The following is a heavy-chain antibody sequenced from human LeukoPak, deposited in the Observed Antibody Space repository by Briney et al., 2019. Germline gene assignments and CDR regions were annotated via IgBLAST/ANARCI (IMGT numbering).Heavy chain of an antibody. CDR3: ATQSYYYDSSGYIPFRY. CDR2: IYPGDSDT. V-gene: IGHV5-51*01. D-gene: IGHD3-22*01. CDR1: GYSFTSYW. J-gene: IGHJ4*02. Sequence: GESLKISCKGSGYSFTSYWIGWVRQMPGKGLEWMGIIYPGDSDTRYSPSFHGQVTISADKTISTAYLQWSSLKASDTAMYYCATQSYYYDSSGYIPFRYWGQGTLVTLSS.